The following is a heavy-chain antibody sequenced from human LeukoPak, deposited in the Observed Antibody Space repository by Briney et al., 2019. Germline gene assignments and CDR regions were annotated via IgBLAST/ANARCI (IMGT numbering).Heavy chain of an antibody. Sequence: SGPALVKPTQTLTLTCTLSGSSLRSSRMRVSWIGQPPGKDLEWLPRIDWDDDKFYSNSLKNKLTISKDNPINQFVLTMANLDPVDTATYYCARTLYVAVTYYFDYCGPGTLVTVSS. J-gene: IGHJ4*02. CDR3: ARTLYVAVTYYFDY. D-gene: IGHD4-17*01. CDR2: IDWDDDK. V-gene: IGHV2-70*04. CDR1: GSSLRSSRMR.